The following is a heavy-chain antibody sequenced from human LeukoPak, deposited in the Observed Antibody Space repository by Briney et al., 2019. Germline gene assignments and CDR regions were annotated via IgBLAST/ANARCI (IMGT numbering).Heavy chain of an antibody. Sequence: PGGSLRLSCAASGFTFSSYGMHWVRQAPGKGLEWVSAISGSGGSTYYADSVKGRFTISRDNSKNTLYLQMNSLRAEDTAVYYCAKEPYDSSGYPYWGQGTLVTVSS. CDR1: GFTFSSYG. J-gene: IGHJ4*02. V-gene: IGHV3-23*01. CDR2: ISGSGGST. CDR3: AKEPYDSSGYPY. D-gene: IGHD3-22*01.